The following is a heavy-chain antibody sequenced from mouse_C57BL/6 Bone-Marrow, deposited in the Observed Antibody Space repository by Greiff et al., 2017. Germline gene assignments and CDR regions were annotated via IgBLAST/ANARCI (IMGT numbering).Heavy chain of an antibody. V-gene: IGHV1-63*01. Sequence: QVQLQQSGAELVRPGTSVKMSCKASGYTFTNYWIGWAKQRPGHGLEWIGDIYLGGGYTNYNEKFKGKATLTADKSSSTAYMQFSSLTSEDSAIYYGARSGYYGSSYGDCDVWGTGTTVTVSS. J-gene: IGHJ1*03. CDR1: GYTFTNYW. CDR3: ARSGYYGSSYGDCDV. CDR2: IYLGGGYT. D-gene: IGHD1-1*01.